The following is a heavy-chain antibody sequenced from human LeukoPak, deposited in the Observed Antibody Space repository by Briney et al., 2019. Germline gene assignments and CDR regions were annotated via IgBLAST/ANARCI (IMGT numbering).Heavy chain of an antibody. CDR1: GFTFGKYW. CDR3: ARDQYDTWSRRGNFDS. J-gene: IGHJ4*02. D-gene: IGHD3-3*01. Sequence: GGSLRLSCVASGFTFGKYWMSWVRQAPGKGLEWVANIKLDGSEKNYVDSVKGRFTISGDNTKNSLYLQMNSLRAEDTAVFYCARDQYDTWSRRGNFDSWGQGTLVIVSS. CDR2: IKLDGSEK. V-gene: IGHV3-7*01.